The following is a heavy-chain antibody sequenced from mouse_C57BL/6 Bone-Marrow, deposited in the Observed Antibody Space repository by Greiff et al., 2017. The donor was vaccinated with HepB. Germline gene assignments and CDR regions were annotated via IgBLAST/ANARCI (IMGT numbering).Heavy chain of an antibody. D-gene: IGHD1-1*01. CDR3: ARHITTVGEDYAMDY. Sequence: VQLQQSGPELVKPGASVKIPCKASGYTFTDYNMDWVKQSHGKSLEWIGDINPNNGGTIYNQKFKGKATLTVDKSSSTAYMELRSLTSEDTAVYYCARHITTVGEDYAMDYWGQGTSVTVSS. V-gene: IGHV1-18*01. CDR2: INPNNGGT. CDR1: GYTFTDYN. J-gene: IGHJ4*01.